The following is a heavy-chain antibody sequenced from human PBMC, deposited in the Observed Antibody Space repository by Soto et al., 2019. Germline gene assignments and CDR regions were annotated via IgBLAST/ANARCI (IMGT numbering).Heavy chain of an antibody. J-gene: IGHJ2*01. CDR3: ARIVESGYTIDFDL. CDR2: IYYSGST. CDR1: GGSISSGDHC. D-gene: IGHD3-16*02. V-gene: IGHV4-30-4*01. Sequence: QVQLQESGPGLVKPSQTLSLTCTVPGGSISSGDHCWSWIRHPPVKGLEWIGYIYYSGSTNYNPSPRSRATVSADTPKKLSSMTVNSVPAADPAVYYCARIVESGYTIDFDLWGRGTLVTVSS.